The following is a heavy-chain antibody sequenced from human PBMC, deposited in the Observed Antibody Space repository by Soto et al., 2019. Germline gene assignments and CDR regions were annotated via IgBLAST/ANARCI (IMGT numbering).Heavy chain of an antibody. V-gene: IGHV4-59*01. CDR2: IYYSGST. J-gene: IGHJ6*02. D-gene: IGHD4-17*01. Sequence: SETLSLTCTVSGGSISSYYWSWIRQPPGKGLEWIGYIYYSGSTNYNPSLKSRVTISVDTSKNQFSLKLSSVTAAGTAVYYCARVNYGNYYYYYGMDVWGQGTTVT. CDR1: GGSISSYY. CDR3: ARVNYGNYYYYYGMDV.